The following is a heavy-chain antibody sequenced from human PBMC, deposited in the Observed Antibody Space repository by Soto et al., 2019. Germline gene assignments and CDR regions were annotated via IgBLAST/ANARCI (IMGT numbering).Heavy chain of an antibody. J-gene: IGHJ4*02. CDR2: ISYDGSYK. Sequence: QVQLVESGGGVVQPGGSLRLSCAASGFTFSTYAMHWVRQAPGKGLDWVAVISYDGSYKYYADSVKGRFTISRDNSKNTRYLQMNSLRADDTAVYYCARGPARWLAVLPPEGYWGQGTLVTVSS. V-gene: IGHV3-30-3*01. CDR1: GFTFSTYA. CDR3: ARGPARWLAVLPPEGY. D-gene: IGHD6-19*01.